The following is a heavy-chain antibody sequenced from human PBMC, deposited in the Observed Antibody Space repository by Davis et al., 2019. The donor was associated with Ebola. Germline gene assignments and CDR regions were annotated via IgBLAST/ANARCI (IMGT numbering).Heavy chain of an antibody. Sequence: PGGSLRLSCDASGFTVRNTHMSWVRQAPGKGLEWVSGIYGGDTHYADSVKGRFTISRDNSKNTLHLQMNSLRVEDTAVYFCAREPTGNYYYFYGMDVWDKGTTVSVSS. CDR3: AREPTGNYYYFYGMDV. D-gene: IGHD4-11*01. J-gene: IGHJ6*04. CDR2: IYGGDT. V-gene: IGHV3-53*01. CDR1: GFTVRNTH.